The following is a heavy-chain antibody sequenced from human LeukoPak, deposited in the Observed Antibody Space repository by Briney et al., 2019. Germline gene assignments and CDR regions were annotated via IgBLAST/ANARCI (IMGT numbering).Heavy chain of an antibody. J-gene: IGHJ5*02. CDR1: GFTFSSYA. CDR3: ARKGGYYGSGSPYNWLDP. D-gene: IGHD3-10*01. Sequence: PGGSLRLSCAASGFTFSSYAMSWVRQAPGKGLEWVSAISGSGGSTYYADSVKGRFTISRDNSKNTLYLRMNSLRAEDTAVYYCARKGGYYGSGSPYNWLDPWGQGTLVTVSS. CDR2: ISGSGGST. V-gene: IGHV3-23*01.